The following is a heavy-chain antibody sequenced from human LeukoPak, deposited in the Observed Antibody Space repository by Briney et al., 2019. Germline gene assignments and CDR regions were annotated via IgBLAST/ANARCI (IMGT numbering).Heavy chain of an antibody. CDR1: GFTFSSYG. J-gene: IGHJ4*02. V-gene: IGHV3-30*18. D-gene: IGHD1-26*01. CDR3: AKGRFYPTYTAWELRGAEVDY. CDR2: ISYDGSNK. Sequence: PGGSLRLSLAASGFTFSSYGMHWVRQAPGKGLEWVADISYDGSNKYYADSVKGRFTISRDNSKNTLYLQMNSLRAEDTAAYYCAKGRFYPTYTAWELRGAEVDYWGQGTLVTVSS.